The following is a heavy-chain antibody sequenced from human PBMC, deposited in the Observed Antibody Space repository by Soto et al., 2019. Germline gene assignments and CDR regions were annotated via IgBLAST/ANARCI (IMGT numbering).Heavy chain of an antibody. D-gene: IGHD6-13*01. V-gene: IGHV1-69*01. CDR2: IIPIFGTA. Sequence: QVQLVQSGAEVKKPGSSVKVSCKASGGTFSSYAISWVRQAPGQGLEWMGGIIPIFGTANYAQKFQGRVTITADESTSTVYMELSSLRSEDTAVYYCARGLRSIAAAGEGNWFDPWGQGTLVTVSS. J-gene: IGHJ5*02. CDR1: GGTFSSYA. CDR3: ARGLRSIAAAGEGNWFDP.